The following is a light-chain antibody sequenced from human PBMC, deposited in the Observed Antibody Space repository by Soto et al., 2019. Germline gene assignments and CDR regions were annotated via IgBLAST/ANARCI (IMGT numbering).Light chain of an antibody. CDR2: AAY. V-gene: IGKV1-8*01. CDR3: QQYYCYPRT. CDR1: QGISSY. J-gene: IGKJ1*01. Sequence: AIRMTQSPSSLSATTGDRVTITCRASQGISSYLAWYQQKPGKAPKLLIYAAYNLQSGVPSRFSGSGSGTDFTLTISCLQSEDFATYYCQQYYCYPRTFGQGTKVEIK.